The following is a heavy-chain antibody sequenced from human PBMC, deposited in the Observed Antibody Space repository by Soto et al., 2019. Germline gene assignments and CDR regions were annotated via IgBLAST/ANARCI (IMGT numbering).Heavy chain of an antibody. CDR2: ISSGSSTI. J-gene: IGHJ6*03. Sequence: PGRPLRHSCAASGFTFSTYSMNWVRQAPGKGLEWVSYISSGSSTIYYADSVKGRFTISRDNAKNSLYLQMDSLRAEDTAVYYATRSAYMDVWGTGTTVTVSS. D-gene: IGHD2-2*01. CDR3: TRSAYMDV. V-gene: IGHV3-48*01. CDR1: GFTFSTYS.